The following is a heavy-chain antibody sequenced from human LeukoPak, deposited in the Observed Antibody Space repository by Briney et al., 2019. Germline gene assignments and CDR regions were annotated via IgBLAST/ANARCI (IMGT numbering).Heavy chain of an antibody. CDR1: GGSISSSSYY. J-gene: IGHJ4*02. D-gene: IGHD5-18*01. CDR2: IYYSGST. CDR3: ARTFGYSYGYLDY. V-gene: IGHV4-39*01. Sequence: SETLSLTCTVSGGSISSSSYYWGWIRQPPGRGLEWIGSIYYSGSTYYNSSLKSRVTISVDASKNQFSLKLSSVTAADTAVYYCARTFGYSYGYLDYWGQGTLVTVSS.